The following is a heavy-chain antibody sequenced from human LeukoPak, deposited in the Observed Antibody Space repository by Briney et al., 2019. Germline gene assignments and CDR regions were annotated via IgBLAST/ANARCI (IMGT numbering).Heavy chain of an antibody. CDR1: GGSISSYY. V-gene: IGHV4-59*01. CDR2: IYYSGST. D-gene: IGHD5-18*01. CDR3: ARSDTAMTAPFDC. J-gene: IGHJ4*02. Sequence: PSETLSLTCTVSGGSISSYYWSWIRQPPGKGLGWIGYIYYSGSTNYNPSLKSRVTISVDTSKNQFSLKLSSVTAADTAVYYCARSDTAMTAPFDCWGQGTLVTVSS.